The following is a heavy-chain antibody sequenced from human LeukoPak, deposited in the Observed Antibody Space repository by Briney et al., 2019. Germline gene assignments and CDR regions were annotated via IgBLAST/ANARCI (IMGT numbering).Heavy chain of an antibody. V-gene: IGHV4-38-2*01. CDR1: GGSFSGYY. CDR2: IYHRGST. Sequence: SETLSLTCAVYGGSFSGYYWGWIRQPPGKGLQWVGTIYHRGSTYYNPSLRSRVTVSVDTSKNQFSLKLRSVTAADTAVYFCARVGSSGYQGPFDLWGRGTLVTVSS. J-gene: IGHJ2*01. D-gene: IGHD3-22*01. CDR3: ARVGSSGYQGPFDL.